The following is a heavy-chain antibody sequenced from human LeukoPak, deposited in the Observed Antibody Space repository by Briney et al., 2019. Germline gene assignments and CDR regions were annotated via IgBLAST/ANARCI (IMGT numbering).Heavy chain of an antibody. CDR2: ISGDGGST. CDR3: AKDNVLVRGASYYYYGMDV. Sequence: PGGSLRLSCAASGFTFDDYAMHWVRQAPGKGLEWVSLISGDGGSTYYADSVKGRFTISRDNSKNSLYLQMNSLRTEDTALYYCAKDNVLVRGASYYYYGMDVWGQGTTVTVSS. D-gene: IGHD3-10*01. CDR1: GFTFDDYA. V-gene: IGHV3-43*02. J-gene: IGHJ6*02.